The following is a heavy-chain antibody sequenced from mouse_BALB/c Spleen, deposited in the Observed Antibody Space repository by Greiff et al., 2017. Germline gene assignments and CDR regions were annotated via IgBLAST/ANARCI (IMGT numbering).Heavy chain of an antibody. CDR2: ISDGGSYT. D-gene: IGHD2-14*01. CDR3: ARRRGAGTRSDY. CDR1: GFTFSDYY. V-gene: IGHV5-4*02. Sequence: EVKLMESGGGLVKPGGSLKLSCAASGFTFSDYYLYWVRQTPEKRLEWVATISDGGSYTYYPDSVKGRFTISRDNAKNTLYLQMSSLKSEDTAMYYCARRRGAGTRSDYWGQGTTLTVSS. J-gene: IGHJ2*01.